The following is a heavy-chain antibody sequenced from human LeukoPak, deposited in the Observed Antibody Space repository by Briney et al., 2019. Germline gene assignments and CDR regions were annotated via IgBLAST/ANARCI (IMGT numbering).Heavy chain of an antibody. CDR1: GFTFDDYG. CDR3: ARGQWELLKGYYFDY. V-gene: IGHV3-20*04. CDR2: INWNGGST. D-gene: IGHD1-26*01. Sequence: PGGSLRLSCAASGFTFDDYGMSRVRQAPGKGLEWVSGINWNGGSTGYADSVKGRFTISRDNAKNSLYLQMNSLRAEDTALYYCARGQWELLKGYYFDYWGQGTLVTVSS. J-gene: IGHJ4*02.